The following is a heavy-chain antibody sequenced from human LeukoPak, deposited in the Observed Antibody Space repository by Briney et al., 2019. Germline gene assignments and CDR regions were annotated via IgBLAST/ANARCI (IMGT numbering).Heavy chain of an antibody. Sequence: GGSLRLSCAASGFTFSSYWMNWARQAPGKVLEWVASINHNGNVNYYVDSVKGRFTISRDNAKNSLYLQMSNLRAEDTAVYFCARGGGLDVWGQGATVTVSS. D-gene: IGHD3-16*01. CDR1: GFTFSSYW. CDR3: ARGGGLDV. V-gene: IGHV3-7*03. CDR2: INHNGNVN. J-gene: IGHJ6*02.